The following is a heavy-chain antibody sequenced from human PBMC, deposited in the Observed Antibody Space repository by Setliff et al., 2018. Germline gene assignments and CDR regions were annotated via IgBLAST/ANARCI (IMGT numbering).Heavy chain of an antibody. D-gene: IGHD3-22*01. CDR2: INHSGSI. J-gene: IGHJ3*01. CDR1: GGSFSGYY. CDR3: ARGLSYYDESGYLLAPYALDV. V-gene: IGHV4-34*01. Sequence: PSETLSLTCAVYGGSFSGYYWSWVRQPPGKGLEWIGEINHSGSINYNPSLKSRVTMSVDTSKNQFSLKLSSVTAADTAVYYCARGLSYYDESGYLLAPYALDVWGQGTMVTVSS.